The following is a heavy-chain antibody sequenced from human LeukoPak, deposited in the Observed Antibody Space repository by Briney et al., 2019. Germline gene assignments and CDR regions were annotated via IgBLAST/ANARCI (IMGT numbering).Heavy chain of an antibody. J-gene: IGHJ6*02. CDR3: TRDNSYNYNYKGMDV. CDR2: IKEDGSVK. V-gene: IGHV3-7*01. D-gene: IGHD2-2*02. CDR1: GFTFSNYW. Sequence: PGGSLRLSRAASGFTFSNYWMSWVRQAPGKGLEWVAYIKEDGSVKKYVDSVKGRFTISRDNAKNSLILQMDSLRDEDTAVYYCTRDNSYNYNYKGMDVWGQGTTVTVS.